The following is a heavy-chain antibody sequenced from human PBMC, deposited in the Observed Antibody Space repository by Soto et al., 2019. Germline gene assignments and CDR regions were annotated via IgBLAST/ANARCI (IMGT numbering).Heavy chain of an antibody. D-gene: IGHD3-9*01. CDR3: ARGGDYDIFRSPRHIKPMDV. J-gene: IGHJ6*02. V-gene: IGHV3-33*01. CDR1: GFTFSSYG. CDR2: IWYDGSNK. Sequence: QVQLVESGGGVVQPGRSLRLSCAASGFTFSSYGMHWVRQAPGKGLEWVAVIWYDGSNKYYADSVKGRFTISRDNSKNPLYLQMNSLRAEDRAVYYCARGGDYDIFRSPRHIKPMDVWGQGTTVTVSS.